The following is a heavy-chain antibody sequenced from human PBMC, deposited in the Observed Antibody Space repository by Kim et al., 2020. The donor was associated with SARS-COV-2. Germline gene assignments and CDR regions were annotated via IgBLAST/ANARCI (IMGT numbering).Heavy chain of an antibody. J-gene: IGHJ3*02. CDR3: ARARYSSSWYEESSAFDI. D-gene: IGHD6-13*01. CDR2: IWYDGSNK. CDR1: GFTFSSYG. V-gene: IGHV3-33*01. Sequence: GGSLRLSCAASGFTFSSYGMHWVRQAPGKGLEWVAVIWYDGSNKYYADSVKGRFTISRDNSKNTLYLQMNSLRAEDTAVYYCARARYSSSWYEESSAFDIWGQGTMVTVSS.